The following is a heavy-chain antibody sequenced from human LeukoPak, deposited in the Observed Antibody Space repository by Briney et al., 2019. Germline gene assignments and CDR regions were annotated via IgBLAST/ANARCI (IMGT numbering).Heavy chain of an antibody. D-gene: IGHD5-18*01. Sequence: KTSETLSPTCTVSGGSISSSSYYWGWIRQPPGKGLEWIGSIYYSGSTYYNPSLKSRVTISVDTSKNQFSLKLSSVTAADTAVYYCARRARGYSYGYYYYYYMDVWGKGTTVTVSS. J-gene: IGHJ6*03. CDR1: GGSISSSSYY. CDR2: IYYSGST. CDR3: ARRARGYSYGYYYYYYMDV. V-gene: IGHV4-39*01.